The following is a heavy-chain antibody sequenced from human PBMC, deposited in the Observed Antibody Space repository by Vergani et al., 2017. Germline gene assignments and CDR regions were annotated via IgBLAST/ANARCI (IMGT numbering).Heavy chain of an antibody. Sequence: QVQLVESGGGVVQPGRSLRLSCAASGFTFSSYAMHWVRQAPGKGLEWVAVISYDGSNKYYADSVKGRFTIYIDKSKNTLYLQMNSLRAEDTAVYYCARDSSYFSSTSCYYYYYYYMDVWGKGTTVTVSS. J-gene: IGHJ6*03. CDR3: ARDSSYFSSTSCYYYYYYYMDV. CDR2: ISYDGSNK. V-gene: IGHV3-30-3*01. D-gene: IGHD2-2*01. CDR1: GFTFSSYA.